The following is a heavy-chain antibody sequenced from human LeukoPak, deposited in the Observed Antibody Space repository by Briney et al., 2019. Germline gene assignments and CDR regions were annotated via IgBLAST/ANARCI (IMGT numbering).Heavy chain of an antibody. Sequence: EASVKVSCKASGYTFTGYYMHWVRQTPGQGLEWMGCVDPNSGDTNYAQKFQGSVTMTRDTSISTAYMELNRLRSDDTAVYYCARASGSYWWFDSWGQGTLVTVSS. CDR3: ARASGSYWWFDS. J-gene: IGHJ5*01. CDR1: GYTFTGYY. D-gene: IGHD1-26*01. CDR2: VDPNSGDT. V-gene: IGHV1-2*02.